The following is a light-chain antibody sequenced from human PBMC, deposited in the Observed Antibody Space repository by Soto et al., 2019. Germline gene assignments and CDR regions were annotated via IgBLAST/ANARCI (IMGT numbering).Light chain of an antibody. CDR2: DAS. CDR3: QQYNNWPPWT. J-gene: IGKJ1*01. CDR1: QSVSSN. V-gene: IGKV3-15*01. Sequence: EIVVTQSPATLSVSPGERATLSCRASQSVSSNLAWYQQKPGQAPRLLIYDASTRATGLPARFTGSGSGTEFTLTISSLQSEDFAVYYCQQYNNWPPWTFGQGTKVEIK.